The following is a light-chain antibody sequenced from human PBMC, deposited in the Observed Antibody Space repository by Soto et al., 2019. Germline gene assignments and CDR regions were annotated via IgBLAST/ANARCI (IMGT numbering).Light chain of an antibody. J-gene: IGKJ1*01. Sequence: DIQMTQSPSSLSASVGDRVTLTCRASQSIRSYLNWYQQKPGKAPKLLIYAASSLQSGVPSRFSGSGSGTDFALTISSLQPEDFATYHCQQSYSTPWTFGQGTKVEIK. CDR1: QSIRSY. CDR3: QQSYSTPWT. CDR2: AAS. V-gene: IGKV1-39*01.